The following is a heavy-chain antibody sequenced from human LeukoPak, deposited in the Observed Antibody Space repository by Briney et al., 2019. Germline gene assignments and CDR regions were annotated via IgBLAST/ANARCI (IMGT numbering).Heavy chain of an antibody. CDR1: GFTFDDYA. CDR3: AKDSAASSFYYMDV. V-gene: IGHV3-9*03. Sequence: GGSLRLSCAASGFTFDDYAMHWVRQAPGKGLEWVSGISWNSGSIGYADSVKGRFTISRDNAKNSLYLQMDSLRAEDMALYYCAKDSAASSFYYMDVWGKGTTVTVSS. J-gene: IGHJ6*03. CDR2: ISWNSGSI.